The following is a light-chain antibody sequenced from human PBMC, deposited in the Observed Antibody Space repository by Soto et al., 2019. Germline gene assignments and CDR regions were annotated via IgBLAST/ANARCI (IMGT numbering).Light chain of an antibody. CDR2: GAS. CDR3: HHYGSSPNT. J-gene: IGKJ2*01. CDR1: QNIRSN. Sequence: EIVMTQSPATLSVSPGERATLSCRASQNIRSNLAWYQQIPGQAPRLLIHGASTRATGIPARFSGSGSGTEFTLTISGLQSEDYAVYYCHHYGSSPNTFGQGTKLEIK. V-gene: IGKV3-15*01.